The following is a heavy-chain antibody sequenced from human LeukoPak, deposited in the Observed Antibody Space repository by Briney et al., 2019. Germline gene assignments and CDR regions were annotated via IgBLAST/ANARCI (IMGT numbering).Heavy chain of an antibody. J-gene: IGHJ3*02. CDR3: ARAKVVVTALGAFDI. CDR2: IYTSGST. Sequence: PSQTLSLTCTVSGGSISSGSYYWSWIRQPAGKGLEWIGRIYTSGSTNYNPSLKSRVTISVDTSKNQFSLKLSSVTAADTAVYYCARAKVVVTALGAFDIWGQGTMVTVSS. V-gene: IGHV4-61*02. CDR1: GGSISSGSYY. D-gene: IGHD2-21*02.